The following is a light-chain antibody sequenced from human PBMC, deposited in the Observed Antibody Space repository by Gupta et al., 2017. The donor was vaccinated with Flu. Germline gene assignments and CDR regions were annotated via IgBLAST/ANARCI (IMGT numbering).Light chain of an antibody. CDR3: QQGDSTPYT. CDR2: AAS. J-gene: IGKJ4*01. V-gene: IGKV1-39*01. Sequence: PSSLSASVGDRVTITCRASHSIYNYLNWYQQQPGRAPKLLIYAASNLQTGVPSRFSGSGSGTDFTLTITGLLPEDFGAYYCQQGDSTPYTFGGGTKVDIK. CDR1: HSIYNY.